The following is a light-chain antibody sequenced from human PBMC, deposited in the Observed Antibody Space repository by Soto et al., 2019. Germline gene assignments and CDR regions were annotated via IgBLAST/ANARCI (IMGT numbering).Light chain of an antibody. V-gene: IGLV1-44*01. CDR2: SNN. J-gene: IGLJ2*01. Sequence: QSVLTQPPSASGTPGQRVTISCSGSSSNIGSNTVNWYQQLPGTAPKLLIYSNNQRPSGVPDRFSGSKSGTSASLAISGPQSEDEADYYCAAWDDSLNVVFGGGTQLTVL. CDR1: SSNIGSNT. CDR3: AAWDDSLNVV.